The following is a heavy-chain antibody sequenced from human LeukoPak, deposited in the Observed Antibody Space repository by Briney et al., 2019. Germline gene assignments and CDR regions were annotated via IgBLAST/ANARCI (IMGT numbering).Heavy chain of an antibody. CDR3: AREQEYDFWSGCHFDY. D-gene: IGHD3-3*01. Sequence: ASVKVSCKASGYTFTSYYMHWVRQAPGQGLEWMGIINPSGGSTSYAQKFQGRVTMTRDKSTSTVYMELSSLRSEDTAVYYCAREQEYDFWSGCHFDYWGQGTLVTVSS. CDR2: INPSGGST. V-gene: IGHV1-46*01. CDR1: GYTFTSYY. J-gene: IGHJ4*02.